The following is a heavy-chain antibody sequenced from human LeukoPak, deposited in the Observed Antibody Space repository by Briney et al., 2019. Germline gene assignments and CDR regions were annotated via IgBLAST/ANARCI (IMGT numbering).Heavy chain of an antibody. CDR1: GYTFTNYY. CDR2: VNPSGGSI. V-gene: IGHV1-46*01. Sequence: ASVKVSCKASGYTFTNYYMHWVRQAPGQGLEWMGIVNPSGGSIKYAQTFQGRATMTRDPSTNTVYMDMSSLRSDDTAVYYCARGVVTTSGYLDFWGQGTLITVSS. J-gene: IGHJ4*02. CDR3: ARGVVTTSGYLDF. D-gene: IGHD2-21*02.